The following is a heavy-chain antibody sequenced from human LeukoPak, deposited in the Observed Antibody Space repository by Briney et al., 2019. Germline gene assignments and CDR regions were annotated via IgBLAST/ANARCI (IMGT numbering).Heavy chain of an antibody. CDR3: AIENRDDFWSGYNY. J-gene: IGHJ4*02. V-gene: IGHV1-69*13. CDR2: IIPIFGTA. D-gene: IGHD3-3*01. CDR1: GGTFSSYA. Sequence: VASVKVSCKASGGTFSSYAISWVRQAPGQGLEWMGGIIPIFGTANYAQKFQGRVTITADESTSTAYMELSSLRSEDTAVYYCAIENRDDFWSGYNYWGQGTLVTVSS.